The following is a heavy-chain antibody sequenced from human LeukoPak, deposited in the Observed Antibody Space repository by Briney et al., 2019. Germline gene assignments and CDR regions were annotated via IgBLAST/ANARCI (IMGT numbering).Heavy chain of an antibody. Sequence: ASVKVSRKASRYTFTGYFMHTVRQAAGHGRECMGWIKTNSGGTNYAQKLQGRVTMTRDTTITTACIELSRLRSHDTARYFIARIQLGGYCTNGVCYTGVKNNWFDPWGQRTLVTVSS. V-gene: IGHV1-2*02. J-gene: IGHJ5*02. CDR1: RYTFTGYF. CDR2: IKTNSGGT. CDR3: ARIQLGGYCTNGVCYTGVKNNWFDP. D-gene: IGHD2-8*01.